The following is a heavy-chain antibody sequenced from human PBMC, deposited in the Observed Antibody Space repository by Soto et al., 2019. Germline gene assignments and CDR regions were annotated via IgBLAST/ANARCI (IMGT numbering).Heavy chain of an antibody. CDR3: ARVHVMVVAGSTFDY. D-gene: IGHD6-19*01. V-gene: IGHV4-38-2*01. J-gene: IGHJ4*01. CDR1: GYSISSGSD. CDR2: IYHGGTT. Sequence: PSETLSLTCPVSGYSISSGSDWAWIRQPLWKGPEWIARIYHGGTTFYNPSLESRLTISVDTSNNHFSLQLASVTAADTAVYYCARVHVMVVAGSTFDYWGHGTLVTVSS.